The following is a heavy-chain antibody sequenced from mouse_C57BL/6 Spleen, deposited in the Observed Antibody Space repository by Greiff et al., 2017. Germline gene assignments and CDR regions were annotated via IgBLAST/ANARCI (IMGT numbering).Heavy chain of an antibody. CDR2: IYPGSGNT. D-gene: IGHD1-1*01. CDR1: GYSFTSYY. CDR3: ARGTVGLDY. V-gene: IGHV1-66*01. J-gene: IGHJ2*01. Sequence: QVQLQKSGPELVKPGASVKISCKASGYSFTSYYIHWVKQRPGQGLEWIGWIYPGSGNTKYNEKFKGKATLTADTSSSTAYMQLSSLTSEDSAVYYCARGTVGLDYWGQGTTLTVSS.